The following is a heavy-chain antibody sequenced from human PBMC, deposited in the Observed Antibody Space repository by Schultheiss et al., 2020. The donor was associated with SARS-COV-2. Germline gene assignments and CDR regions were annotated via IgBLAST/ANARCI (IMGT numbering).Heavy chain of an antibody. Sequence: GGSLRLSCAASGFTFSSYSMNWVRQAPGKGLEWVSSISSGSSYTNYADSVKGRFTISRDNAKNTLYLQMNSLRSEDTAVYYCARGRSRWERDRYYFDYWGQGTLVTVSS. D-gene: IGHD1-26*01. J-gene: IGHJ4*02. CDR1: GFTFSSYS. CDR2: ISSGSSYT. V-gene: IGHV3-21*04. CDR3: ARGRSRWERDRYYFDY.